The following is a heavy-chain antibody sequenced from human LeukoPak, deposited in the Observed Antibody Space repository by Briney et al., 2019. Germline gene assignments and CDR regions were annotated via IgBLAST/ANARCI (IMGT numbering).Heavy chain of an antibody. CDR1: EFTFSSYG. Sequence: PGGSLRLSCAASEFTFSSYGMHWVRQAPGKGLEWVAVISYDGSNKYYADSVKGRFTISRDNSKNTLYLQMNSLRAEDTAVYYCAKGILWFGEPEGDAFDIWGQGTMVTVSS. V-gene: IGHV3-30*18. CDR2: ISYDGSNK. J-gene: IGHJ3*02. CDR3: AKGILWFGEPEGDAFDI. D-gene: IGHD3-10*01.